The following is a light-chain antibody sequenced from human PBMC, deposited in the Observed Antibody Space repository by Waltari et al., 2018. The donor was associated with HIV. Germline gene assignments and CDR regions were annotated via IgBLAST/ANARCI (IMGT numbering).Light chain of an antibody. CDR3: HHYNNWPRRT. CDR1: QSISNK. CDR2: DAS. J-gene: IGKJ1*01. Sequence: EIVMTQSPATVSVSPGERATLSCRASQSISNKLAWYQQKPGQAPRLVMYDASTRATGLPARFSGSGSGTEFTLTISSLQSEDFAGYYCHHYNNWPRRTFGQGTKVEIK. V-gene: IGKV3-15*01.